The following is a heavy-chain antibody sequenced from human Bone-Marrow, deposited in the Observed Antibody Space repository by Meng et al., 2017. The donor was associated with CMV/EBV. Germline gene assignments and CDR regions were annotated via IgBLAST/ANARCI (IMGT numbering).Heavy chain of an antibody. CDR3: ARLGPRQWLVSPHWYFDL. J-gene: IGHJ2*01. D-gene: IGHD6-19*01. CDR1: GYTFTGYY. Sequence: ASVKVSCKASGYTFTGYYMHWVRQAPGQGLEWMGWINPNSGGTNYAQKFQGRVTMTRDTSISTAYMELSRLRSDDTAVYYCARLGPRQWLVSPHWYFDLWGRGTLVTVSS. CDR2: INPNSGGT. V-gene: IGHV1-2*02.